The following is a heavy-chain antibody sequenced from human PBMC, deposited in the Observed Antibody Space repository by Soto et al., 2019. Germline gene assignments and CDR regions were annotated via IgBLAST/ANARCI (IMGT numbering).Heavy chain of an antibody. J-gene: IGHJ6*02. V-gene: IGHV1-8*01. D-gene: IGHD1-1*01. CDR1: GYTFTSYD. CDR3: ARETTPYGMDV. Sequence: QVQLVQSGAEVKKPGASVKVSCKASGYTFTSYDINWVRQATGQGLEWMGWLNPNSGNTGYAQKFQGRVTMTRNTSLHTAYMELSSLRSEDTAGYYCARETTPYGMDVWGPGTTVTVSS. CDR2: LNPNSGNT.